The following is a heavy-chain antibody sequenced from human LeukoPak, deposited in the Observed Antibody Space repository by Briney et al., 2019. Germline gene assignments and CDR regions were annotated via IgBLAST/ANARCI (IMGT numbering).Heavy chain of an antibody. CDR3: ARRGYNGYEGYFDY. Sequence: ASVKVSCKASGFTFTDYYIHWVRQAPGQGLEWMGWINPTSGNTNSAQKFQGRVTMTRDTSISTAYMELTSLRSDDTAVYYCARRGYNGYEGYFDYWGQGTLVTVSS. V-gene: IGHV1-2*02. CDR2: INPTSGNT. J-gene: IGHJ4*02. D-gene: IGHD5-12*01. CDR1: GFTFTDYY.